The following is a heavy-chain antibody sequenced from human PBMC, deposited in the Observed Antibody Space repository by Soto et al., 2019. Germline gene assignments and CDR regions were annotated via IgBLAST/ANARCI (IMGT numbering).Heavy chain of an antibody. Sequence: SVKVSCKASGGTFRKYGISWVRQAPGQGLEWLGGIIPMFGTATSTQNFQGRLTITADESTSTDYMELSSLTSEDTAVYFCARSVGVTKLSYLDYWGQGTQGTVS. CDR1: GGTFRKYG. J-gene: IGHJ4*02. V-gene: IGHV1-69*13. CDR3: ARSVGVTKLSYLDY. CDR2: IIPMFGTA. D-gene: IGHD1-26*01.